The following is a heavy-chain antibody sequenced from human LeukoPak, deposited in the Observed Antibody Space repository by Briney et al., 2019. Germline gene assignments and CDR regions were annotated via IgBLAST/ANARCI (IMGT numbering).Heavy chain of an antibody. CDR1: GFTFSTYA. Sequence: GGSLRLSCAASGFTFSTYAMNWVRQAPGKGLERVSLISDSGDTTYYADSVKGRFTISRDNSKNTLSLQMNSLRAEDTAVYYCARAGATVSTIWFDPWGQGTLVTVSS. CDR2: ISDSGDTT. CDR3: ARAGATVSTIWFDP. D-gene: IGHD6-25*01. J-gene: IGHJ5*02. V-gene: IGHV3-23*01.